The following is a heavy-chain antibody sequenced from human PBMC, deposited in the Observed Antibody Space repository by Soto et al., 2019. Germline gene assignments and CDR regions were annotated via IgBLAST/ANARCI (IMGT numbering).Heavy chain of an antibody. D-gene: IGHD6-13*01. CDR3: AKSFHSSSPPHYYGMDV. CDR2: ISGSGGST. CDR1: GFTFSSYA. Sequence: GGSLRLSCAASGFTFSSYAMSWVRQAPGKGLEWVSAISGSGGSTYYADSVKGRFTISRDNSKNTLYLQMNSLRAEDTAVYYCAKSFHSSSPPHYYGMDVWGQGTTVTVSS. J-gene: IGHJ6*02. V-gene: IGHV3-23*01.